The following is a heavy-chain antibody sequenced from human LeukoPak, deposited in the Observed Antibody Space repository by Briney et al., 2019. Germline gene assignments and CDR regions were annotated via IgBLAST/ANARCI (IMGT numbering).Heavy chain of an antibody. CDR2: INPNNGGT. V-gene: IGHV1-2*02. D-gene: IGHD1-26*01. J-gene: IGHJ4*02. Sequence: ASVKVCCKASGYTFTAHYMHWVRQAPGQGLEWMGWINPNNGGTNYAQKFQGRVTMTRDTSISTAYMELSSLRSDDTAVYYCAKTGSYSPTRSDYWGQGTLVTVSS. CDR3: AKTGSYSPTRSDY. CDR1: GYTFTAHY.